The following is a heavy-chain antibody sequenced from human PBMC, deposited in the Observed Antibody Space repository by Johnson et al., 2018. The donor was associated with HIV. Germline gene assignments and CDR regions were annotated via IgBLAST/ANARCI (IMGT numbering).Heavy chain of an antibody. CDR1: GFTFSIYG. CDR2: ISYDGSNK. J-gene: IGHJ3*02. Sequence: QVQLVESGGGVVQPGRSLRLSCAASGFTFSIYGMHWVRQAPGKGLEWVAFISYDGSNKYYADSVKGRFTISRDNSKNTLYLQMNSLRAEDTAGYYCAKYRQQLVRSAFDIWGQGTMVTVSS. CDR3: AKYRQQLVRSAFDI. V-gene: IGHV3-30*18. D-gene: IGHD6-13*01.